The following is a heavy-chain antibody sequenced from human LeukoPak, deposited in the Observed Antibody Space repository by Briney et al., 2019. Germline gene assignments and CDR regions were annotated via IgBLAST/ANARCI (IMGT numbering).Heavy chain of an antibody. CDR1: GFTFSSYA. CDR2: ISGSGGST. D-gene: IGHD2-15*01. J-gene: IGHJ4*02. CDR3: AKAGAVVVVAAKYFGY. V-gene: IGHV3-23*01. Sequence: GGSLRLSCAASGFTFSSYAMSWVRQAPGKGLEWVSAISGSGGSTYYADSVKGRFTISRDNSKNTLYLQMNSLRAEDTAVYYCAKAGAVVVVAAKYFGYWGQGTLVTVSS.